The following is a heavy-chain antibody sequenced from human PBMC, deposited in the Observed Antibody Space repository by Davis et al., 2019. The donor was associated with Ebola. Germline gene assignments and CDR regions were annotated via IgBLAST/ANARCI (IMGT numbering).Heavy chain of an antibody. CDR3: AGTPEGDSSGWFHDY. D-gene: IGHD6-19*01. J-gene: IGHJ4*02. CDR1: GFTFTSSA. CDR2: IVVGSGNT. Sequence: AASVKVSCKASGFTFTSSALQWVRQAPGPRLEWIGWIVVGSGNTNYAQKFQERVTITRDMSTSTAYMELSSLRSEDTAVYYCAGTPEGDSSGWFHDYWGQGTLVTVSS. V-gene: IGHV1-58*01.